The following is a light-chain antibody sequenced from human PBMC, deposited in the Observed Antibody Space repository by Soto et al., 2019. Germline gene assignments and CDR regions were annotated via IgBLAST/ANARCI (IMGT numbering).Light chain of an antibody. Sequence: DIQMTQSPSTLSASEGDRVTISCRASQSVSIWLAWYQQKPGKAPKLLISRTSTLESGVPSRFSGSGSGTEFTLTISSLQPDDFATYYCQHYNSYSEAFGQGTKVDIK. V-gene: IGKV1-5*03. CDR1: QSVSIW. J-gene: IGKJ1*01. CDR2: RTS. CDR3: QHYNSYSEA.